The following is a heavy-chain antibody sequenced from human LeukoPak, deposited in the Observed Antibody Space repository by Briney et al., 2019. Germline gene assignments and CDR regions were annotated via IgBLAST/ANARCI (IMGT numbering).Heavy chain of an antibody. CDR3: AKDYDSSGYYALYFDY. CDR1: GFTFDDYA. D-gene: IGHD3-22*01. J-gene: IGHJ4*02. Sequence: GGSLRLSCAASGFTFDDYAMHWVRQAPGKGLEWVSGISWNSGSIGYADSVKGRFTISRDNAKNSLYLQMNSLRAEDTALYYCAKDYDSSGYYALYFDYWGQGTLATVSS. V-gene: IGHV3-9*01. CDR2: ISWNSGSI.